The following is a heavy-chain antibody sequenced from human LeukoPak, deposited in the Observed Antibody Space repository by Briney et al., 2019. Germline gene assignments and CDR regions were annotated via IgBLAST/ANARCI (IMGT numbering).Heavy chain of an antibody. J-gene: IGHJ5*02. Sequence: GGSLKLSCAASGFSFSGSAIHWVRQAPGKGLEWVGRIRGAGYSDAPAYVASVRGRFTISRDDSKSTAYLQMNSLKAEDTAIYYCTVPASGGNWFDPWGPGTLVTVSS. D-gene: IGHD2-2*01. CDR3: TVPASGGNWFDP. CDR1: GFSFSGSA. CDR2: IRGAGYSDAP. V-gene: IGHV3-73*01.